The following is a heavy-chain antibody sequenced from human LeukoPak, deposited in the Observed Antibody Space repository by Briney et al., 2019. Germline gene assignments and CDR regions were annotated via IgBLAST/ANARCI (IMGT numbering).Heavy chain of an antibody. CDR1: GGSISSYY. J-gene: IGHJ2*01. D-gene: IGHD6-19*01. CDR2: IYYSGST. V-gene: IGHV4-59*01. CDR3: ARDRHSSMYSSGWPYWYFDL. Sequence: PSETLSLTCTVSGGSISSYYWSWIRQPPGKGLEWIGYIYYSGSTNYNPSLKSRVTISVDTSKNQFSLKLSSVTAADTAVYYCARDRHSSMYSSGWPYWYFDLWGRGTLVTVSS.